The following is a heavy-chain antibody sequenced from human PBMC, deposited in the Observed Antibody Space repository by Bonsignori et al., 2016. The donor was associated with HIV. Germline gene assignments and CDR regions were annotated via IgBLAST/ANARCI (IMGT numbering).Heavy chain of an antibody. CDR3: AKSPYSSSWYLTQWYLDV. CDR2: IWYDGSNK. D-gene: IGHD6-13*01. J-gene: IGHJ2*01. Sequence: GGSLRLSCAASGFIFSNYGMHWVRQAPGKGLEWVAVIWYDGSNKYYADSVKGRFTISRDNSKNTLYLQMNSLRAEDTAVYYCAKSPYSSSWYLTQWYLDVWGRGTLVTVSS. CDR1: GFIFSNYG. V-gene: IGHV3-33*06.